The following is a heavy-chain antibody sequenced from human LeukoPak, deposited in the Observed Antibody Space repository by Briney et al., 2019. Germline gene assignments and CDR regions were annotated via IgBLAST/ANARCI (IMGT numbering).Heavy chain of an antibody. CDR3: ARGSIAVPGISAFDI. D-gene: IGHD6-19*01. CDR2: IYYSGST. J-gene: IGHJ3*02. CDR1: GGSISTYY. Sequence: SETLSLTCTVSGGSISTYYWSWIGQPPGRGLEWVGHIYYSGSTSYNPSLKSRVAISVDTSKNHFSLKLSSVTAADTAVYYCARGSIAVPGISAFDIWGQGTMVTVSS. V-gene: IGHV4-59*01.